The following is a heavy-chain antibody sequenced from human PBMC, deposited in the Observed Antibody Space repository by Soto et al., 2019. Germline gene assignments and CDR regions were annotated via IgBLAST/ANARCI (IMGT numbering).Heavy chain of an antibody. Sequence: VGSLRLSCAASGFTFSSYGMHWVRQAPGKGLEWVAVISYDGSNKYYADSVKGRFTISRDNSKNTLYLQMNSLRAEDTAVYYCAKGARSYFVPGAFDYWGQGTLVTVSS. CDR2: ISYDGSNK. D-gene: IGHD3-10*01. CDR1: GFTFSSYG. CDR3: AKGARSYFVPGAFDY. V-gene: IGHV3-30*18. J-gene: IGHJ4*02.